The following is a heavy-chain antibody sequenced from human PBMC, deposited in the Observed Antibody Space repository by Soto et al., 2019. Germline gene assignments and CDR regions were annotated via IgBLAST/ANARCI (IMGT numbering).Heavy chain of an antibody. J-gene: IGHJ5*02. CDR1: GSSIRDKY. V-gene: IGHV4-4*07. Sequence: SETLSLTCSISGSSIRDKYWSWLRPSAEKGLEFIGRISNGGTTIYNPSLKSRVTMSVDTSKNQFSLNLTSVTAADTAVYYCARDENWGYVWIDPWSPGTLVTVSA. CDR3: ARDENWGYVWIDP. CDR2: ISNGGTT. D-gene: IGHD7-27*01.